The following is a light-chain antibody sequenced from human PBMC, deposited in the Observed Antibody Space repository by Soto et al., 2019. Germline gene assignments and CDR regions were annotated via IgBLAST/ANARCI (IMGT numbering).Light chain of an antibody. V-gene: IGLV3-21*04. CDR1: NIGSKS. CDR3: QVWDSSSDHHVV. J-gene: IGLJ2*01. Sequence: SYELTQPPSVSVAPGKTARITCGGNNIGSKSVHCYQQKPGQAPVLVIYYDSDRPSGIPERFSGSNSGNTATLTISRVEAGDEADYYCQVWDSSSDHHVVFGGGTKLTVL. CDR2: YDS.